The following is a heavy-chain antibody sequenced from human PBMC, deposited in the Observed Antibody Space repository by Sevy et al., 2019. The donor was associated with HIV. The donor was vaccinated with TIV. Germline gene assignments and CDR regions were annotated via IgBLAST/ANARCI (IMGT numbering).Heavy chain of an antibody. J-gene: IGHJ4*02. CDR1: GGSFSGYY. CDR3: AREHYYDSSGYVDY. CDR2: INHSGST. Sequence: SETLSLTCAVYGGSFSGYYLSWIRQPPGKGLEWIGEINHSGSTNYNPSLKSRVTISVDTSKNQFSLKLSSVTAADTAVYYCAREHYYDSSGYVDYWGQGTLVTVSS. V-gene: IGHV4-34*01. D-gene: IGHD3-22*01.